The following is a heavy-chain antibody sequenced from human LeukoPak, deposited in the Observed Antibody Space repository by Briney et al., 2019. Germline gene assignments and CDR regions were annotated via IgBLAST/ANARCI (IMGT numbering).Heavy chain of an antibody. J-gene: IGHJ6*02. Sequence: PGGSLRLSCAASGFTFSSYWMSWVRQAPGKGLEGVANIKQDGSEKYYVDSVKGRFTISRDNAKNSLYLQMNSLRAEDTAVYYCARDQVEPLGYCSGGSCYSGPYYYGMDVWGQGTTVTVSS. V-gene: IGHV3-7*05. CDR2: IKQDGSEK. CDR3: ARDQVEPLGYCSGGSCYSGPYYYGMDV. D-gene: IGHD2-15*01. CDR1: GFTFSSYW.